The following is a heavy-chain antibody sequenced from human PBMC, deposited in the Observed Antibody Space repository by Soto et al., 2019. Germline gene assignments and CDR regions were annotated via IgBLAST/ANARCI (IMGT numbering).Heavy chain of an antibody. CDR1: GLTFSSYW. CDR2: IKQDGSEK. V-gene: IGHV3-7*04. J-gene: IGHJ4*02. CDR3: ARLDSSGWCFDY. D-gene: IGHD6-19*01. Sequence: GGSLRLSCAASGLTFSSYWMSWVRQAPGKGLEWVANIKQDGSEKYYVDSVKGRFTISRDNAKKSLYLQINSLRAEDTAVYYCARLDSSGWCFDYWGQGTLVTVSS.